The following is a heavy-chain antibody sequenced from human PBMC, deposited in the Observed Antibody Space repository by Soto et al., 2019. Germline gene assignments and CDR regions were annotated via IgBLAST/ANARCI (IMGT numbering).Heavy chain of an antibody. J-gene: IGHJ6*03. Sequence: GGSLRLSCAASGFTFSSYYMHWVRQATGKGLEWVSAIGTAGDTYYPGSVKGRFTISRENAKNSLYLQMNSLRAGDTAVYYCARETVEYSGYDSLTYYYYMDVWGKGTTVTVSS. D-gene: IGHD5-12*01. CDR3: ARETVEYSGYDSLTYYYYMDV. CDR2: IGTAGDT. CDR1: GFTFSSYY. V-gene: IGHV3-13*01.